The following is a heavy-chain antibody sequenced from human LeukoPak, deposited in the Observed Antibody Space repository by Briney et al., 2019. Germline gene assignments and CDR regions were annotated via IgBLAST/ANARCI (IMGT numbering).Heavy chain of an antibody. CDR1: GXTFSSYA. Sequence: GGSLRLSCEASGXTFSSYAMSWVRQAPGKGLESVSSISDSGGNMYYADSVKGRFTISRDSSKNTLYLQMNSLRAEDTAVYYCAKDPDSYGTIIDYWGQGTLVTVSS. D-gene: IGHD5-18*01. CDR2: ISDSGGNM. V-gene: IGHV3-23*01. CDR3: AKDPDSYGTIIDY. J-gene: IGHJ4*02.